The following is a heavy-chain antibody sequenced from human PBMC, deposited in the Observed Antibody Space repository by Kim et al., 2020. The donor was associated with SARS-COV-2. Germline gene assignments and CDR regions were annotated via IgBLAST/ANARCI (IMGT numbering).Heavy chain of an antibody. CDR3: AKDWGGSYEGRIQY. CDR1: GFTFSAYV. Sequence: GGSLRLSCAASGFTFSAYVMHWVRQAPGKGLEWVSFISYDGSNKYYADSVKGRFTISRDNSKNTLYLQMNSLRAEDTAVYYCAKDWGGSYEGRIQYWGQGTLVTVST. CDR2: ISYDGSNK. V-gene: IGHV3-30*18. J-gene: IGHJ4*02. D-gene: IGHD1-26*01.